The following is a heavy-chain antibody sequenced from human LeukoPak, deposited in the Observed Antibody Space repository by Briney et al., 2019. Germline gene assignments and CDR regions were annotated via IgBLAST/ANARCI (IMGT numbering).Heavy chain of an antibody. CDR2: ISGSGGST. CDR1: GFTFSSYA. Sequence: GGSLRLSCAASGFTFSSYAMSWVRQAPGKGLEWVSAISGSGGSTYYADSVEGRFTISRDNSKNTLYLQMNSLRAEDTAVYYCAKGGPYYYDSSGYYWGQGTLVTVSS. V-gene: IGHV3-23*01. CDR3: AKGGPYYYDSSGYY. D-gene: IGHD3-22*01. J-gene: IGHJ4*02.